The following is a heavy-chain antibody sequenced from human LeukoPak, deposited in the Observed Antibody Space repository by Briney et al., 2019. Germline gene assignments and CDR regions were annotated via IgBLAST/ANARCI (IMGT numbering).Heavy chain of an antibody. CDR3: ARATGGAAAADFDP. CDR2: IYYSGTT. CDR1: GGSISSNNW. Sequence: SGTLSLTCAVSGGSISSNNWWSWVRQHPGKGLEWIGFIYYSGTTTFYNPSLKSRVSISLDTSRNQFYLKLSSVTAADTALYYCARATGGAAAADFDPWGQGTLVTVSS. D-gene: IGHD6-13*01. V-gene: IGHV4-4*02. J-gene: IGHJ5*02.